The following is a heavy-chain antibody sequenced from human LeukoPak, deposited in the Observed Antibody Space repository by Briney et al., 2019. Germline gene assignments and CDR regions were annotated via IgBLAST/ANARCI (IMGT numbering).Heavy chain of an antibody. D-gene: IGHD2-2*01. CDR1: GFTFGSYS. Sequence: PGGSLRLSCAASGFTFGSYSMNWIRQAPGRGLEWVSGISGSGGSTYYADSVKGRFTISRDNSKYTLYLQVNSLRAEDTAIYYCAKKRVLVVPAADFDYWGQGTLVTVSS. V-gene: IGHV3-23*01. J-gene: IGHJ4*02. CDR2: ISGSGGST. CDR3: AKKRVLVVPAADFDY.